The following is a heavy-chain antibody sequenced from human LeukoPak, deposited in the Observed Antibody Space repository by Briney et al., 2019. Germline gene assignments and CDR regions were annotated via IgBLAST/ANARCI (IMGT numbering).Heavy chain of an antibody. CDR3: ARAIPYYGSGSYYNRGWSYYFDY. Sequence: SETLSLTCTVSGGSISSGSYYWSWIRQPAGKGLEWIGRIYTSGSTNYNPSLKSRVTISVDTSKNQFSLKLSSVTAADTAVYYCARAIPYYGSGSYYNRGWSYYFDYWGQGTLVTVSS. V-gene: IGHV4-61*02. CDR1: GGSISSGSYY. J-gene: IGHJ4*02. CDR2: IYTSGST. D-gene: IGHD3-10*01.